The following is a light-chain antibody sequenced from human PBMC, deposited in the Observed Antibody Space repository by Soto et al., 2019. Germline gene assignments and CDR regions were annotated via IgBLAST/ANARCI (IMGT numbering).Light chain of an antibody. CDR3: QQRSDWPPRLT. J-gene: IGKJ4*01. CDR2: DAS. V-gene: IGKV3-11*01. Sequence: EIVLTQSPATLPLSPGERATLSCRASPTINNYLAWYQQKPVQAPRLLVYDASYRAIGIPARFSGGGSGTDFTLTSSSLEPEDFAVYYCQQRSDWPPRLTFGGGTKVDIK. CDR1: PTINNY.